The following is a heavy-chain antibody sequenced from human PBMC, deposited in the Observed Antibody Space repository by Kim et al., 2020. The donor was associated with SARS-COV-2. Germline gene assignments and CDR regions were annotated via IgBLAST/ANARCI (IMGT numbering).Heavy chain of an antibody. Sequence: SVKVSCKASGGTFSSYAISWVRQAPGQGLEWMGRIIPILGIANYAQKFQGRVTITADKSTTTAYMELSSLRSEDTAVYYCARDRGERAPSHDYYMDVWG. CDR3: ARDRGERAPSHDYYMDV. J-gene: IGHJ6*03. D-gene: IGHD2-21*01. CDR1: GGTFSSYA. CDR2: IIPILGIA. V-gene: IGHV1-69*04.